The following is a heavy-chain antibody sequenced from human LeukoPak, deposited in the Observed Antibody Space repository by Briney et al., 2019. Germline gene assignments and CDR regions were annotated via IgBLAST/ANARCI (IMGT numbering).Heavy chain of an antibody. CDR2: ISGSGGST. CDR3: AKAPPIYSSSWYPADY. V-gene: IGHV3-23*01. Sequence: LPGGSLRLSCAASGFTFSSYAMSWVRQAPGKGLEWVSAISGSGGSTYYADSVKGRFTISRDNSKNTLYLQMNSLRAEDTAVYYCAKAPPIYSSSWYPADYWGQGTLVTVSS. J-gene: IGHJ4*02. CDR1: GFTFSSYA. D-gene: IGHD6-13*01.